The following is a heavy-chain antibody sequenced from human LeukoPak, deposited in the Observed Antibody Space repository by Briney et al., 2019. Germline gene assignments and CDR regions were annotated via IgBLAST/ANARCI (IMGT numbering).Heavy chain of an antibody. D-gene: IGHD5-18*01. CDR2: ISYDGSNK. Sequence: GSLRLSCAASGFTFSSYAMHWVRQAPGKGLEWVAVISYDGSNKYYADSVKGRFTISRDNSKNTLYLQMNSLRAEDTAVYYCARAWYSYGYGYYFDYWGQGTLVTVSS. CDR1: GFTFSSYA. J-gene: IGHJ4*02. V-gene: IGHV3-30-3*01. CDR3: ARAWYSYGYGYYFDY.